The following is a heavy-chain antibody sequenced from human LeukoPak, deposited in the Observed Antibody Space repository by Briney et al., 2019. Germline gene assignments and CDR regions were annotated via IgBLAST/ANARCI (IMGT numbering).Heavy chain of an antibody. CDR1: GGSISSYY. CDR3: ARCGGDCYYSPAFDI. CDR2: IYYSGST. J-gene: IGHJ3*02. Sequence: SETLSLPCTVSGGSISSYYWSWIRQPPGKGLEWIGYIYYSGSTNYNPSLKSRVTISVDTSKNQFSLKLSSVTAADTAVYYCARCGGDCYYSPAFDIWGQGTMVTVSS. D-gene: IGHD2-21*02. V-gene: IGHV4-59*01.